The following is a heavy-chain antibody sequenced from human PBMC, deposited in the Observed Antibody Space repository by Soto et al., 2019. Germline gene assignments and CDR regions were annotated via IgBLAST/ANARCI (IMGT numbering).Heavy chain of an antibody. Sequence: LRLSCAASGFTFSSYWMHWVRQAPGKGLVWVSRINSDGSSTSYADSVKGRFTISRDNAKNTLYLQMNSLRAEDTAVYYCARVGYYDFWSGYLYYYYGMDVWGQGTTVTVSS. J-gene: IGHJ6*02. CDR1: GFTFSSYW. V-gene: IGHV3-74*01. CDR3: ARVGYYDFWSGYLYYYYGMDV. CDR2: INSDGSST. D-gene: IGHD3-3*01.